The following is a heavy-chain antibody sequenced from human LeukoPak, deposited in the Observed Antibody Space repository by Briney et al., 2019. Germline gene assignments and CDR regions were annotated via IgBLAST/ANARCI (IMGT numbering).Heavy chain of an antibody. D-gene: IGHD3-22*01. Sequence: PGGSLRLSCAASGFTFSTYVMSWVRQAPGKGLEWVSTVSVSGSSTYYADSVKGRFTISRDNSKNSVSLQMNSLRAEDTAVYYCAKARYYDSSGFLDYWGQGTLVTVSS. CDR2: VSVSGSST. V-gene: IGHV3-23*01. J-gene: IGHJ4*02. CDR1: GFTFSTYV. CDR3: AKARYYDSSGFLDY.